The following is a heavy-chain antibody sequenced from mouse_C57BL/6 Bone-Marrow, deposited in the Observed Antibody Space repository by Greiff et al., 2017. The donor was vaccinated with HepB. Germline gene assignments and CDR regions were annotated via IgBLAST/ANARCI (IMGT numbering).Heavy chain of an antibody. Sequence: VKLMESGAELVMPGASVKLSCKASGYTFTSYWMHWVKQRPGQGLEWIGEIDPSDSYTNYNQKFKGKSTLTVDKSSSTAYMQLSSLTSEDSAVYYCARYDRRGYHAMDYWGQGTSVTVSS. V-gene: IGHV1-69*01. J-gene: IGHJ4*01. D-gene: IGHD2-3*01. CDR3: ARYDRRGYHAMDY. CDR1: GYTFTSYW. CDR2: IDPSDSYT.